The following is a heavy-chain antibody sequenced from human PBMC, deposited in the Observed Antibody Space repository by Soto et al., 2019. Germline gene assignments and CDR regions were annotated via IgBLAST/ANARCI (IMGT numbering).Heavy chain of an antibody. CDR1: GGAINDHY. V-gene: IGHV4-59*11. D-gene: IGHD3-9*01. CDR3: ARVRTGYFDY. J-gene: IGHJ4*02. CDR2: IYYNGNT. Sequence: SETLSLTCTLSGGAINDHYWGFIRQPPGKGLEWIGYIYYNGNTNYNPSLESRVTISADRSRNQFSLRLTSLTAADTAVYYCARVRTGYFDYWGRGALVTVSS.